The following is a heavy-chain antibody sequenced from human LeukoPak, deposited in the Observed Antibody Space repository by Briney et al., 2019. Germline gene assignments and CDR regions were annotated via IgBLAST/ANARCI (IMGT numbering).Heavy chain of an antibody. Sequence: GASREISGQGSGSSFTSYWISGVRRLPGKGQEGMGRIDPSDSYTNYSTSFQGHVTISADKSISTAYLQWSSLKASDTAMYYCASITMVRGVMTGMDVWGKGTTVTVSS. CDR1: GSSFTSYW. V-gene: IGHV5-10-1*01. D-gene: IGHD3-10*01. CDR3: ASITMVRGVMTGMDV. CDR2: IDPSDSYT. J-gene: IGHJ6*04.